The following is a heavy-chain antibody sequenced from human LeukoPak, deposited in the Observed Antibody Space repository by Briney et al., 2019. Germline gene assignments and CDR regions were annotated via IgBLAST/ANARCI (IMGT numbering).Heavy chain of an antibody. D-gene: IGHD3-22*01. J-gene: IGHJ4*02. V-gene: IGHV3-11*01. CDR3: ARLTYYYDSSGYYSYFDY. Sequence: GGSLRLSCAVSGFTFSDYYMSWIRQAPGKGLEWVSYISSSGSTIYYADSVKGRFTISRDSAKNSLYLQMNSLRAEDTAVYYCARLTYYYDSSGYYSYFDYWGQGTLVTVSS. CDR2: ISSSGSTI. CDR1: GFTFSDYY.